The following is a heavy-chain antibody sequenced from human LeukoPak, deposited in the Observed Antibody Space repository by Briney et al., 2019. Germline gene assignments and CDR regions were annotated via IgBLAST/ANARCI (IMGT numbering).Heavy chain of an antibody. D-gene: IGHD2-2*01. J-gene: IGHJ4*02. CDR2: INPNSGGT. CDR1: GYTFTGYY. V-gene: IGHV1-2*02. Sequence: ASVKVSCKASGYTFTGYYMHWVRQAPGQGLEWMGWINPNSGGTNYAQKFQCRVTMTRDTSISTAYMELSRLRSDDTAVYYCARAVEQQGYCSSTSCLPFDYWGQGTLVTVSS. CDR3: ARAVEQQGYCSSTSCLPFDY.